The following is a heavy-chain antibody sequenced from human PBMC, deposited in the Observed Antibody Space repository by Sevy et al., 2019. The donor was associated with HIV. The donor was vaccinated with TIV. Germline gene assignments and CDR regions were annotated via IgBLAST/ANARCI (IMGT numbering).Heavy chain of an antibody. CDR1: GFTFSTYS. CDR3: ARDSTPPWSGDSMYWYFDL. CDR2: ISSSSGYI. J-gene: IGHJ2*01. V-gene: IGHV3-21*01. Sequence: GGSLRLPCAASGFTFSTYSMTWVRQVPGKGLEWVSSISSSSGYIYYRDSVKGRFTISRDNAKSSLYLQMNSLRAEDTAVYYCARDSTPPWSGDSMYWYFDLWGRGTLVTVSS. D-gene: IGHD4-17*01.